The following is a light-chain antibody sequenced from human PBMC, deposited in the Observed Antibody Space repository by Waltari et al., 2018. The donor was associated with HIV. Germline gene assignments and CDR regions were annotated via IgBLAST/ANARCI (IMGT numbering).Light chain of an antibody. Sequence: DIQLTQSPSFLSASVGDRVTVACRASQDISDFLAWYQQKPGKAPKLLIYAASSLQSGVPSRFSGSGSGTDFTLTISSLQPEDFATYYCQQSYSSLLYTFGQGTKLEIK. CDR1: QDISDF. J-gene: IGKJ2*01. V-gene: IGKV1-39*01. CDR3: QQSYSSLLYT. CDR2: AAS.